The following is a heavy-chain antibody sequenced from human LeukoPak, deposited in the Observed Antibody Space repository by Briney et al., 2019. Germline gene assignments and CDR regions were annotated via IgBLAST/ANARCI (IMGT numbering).Heavy chain of an antibody. CDR1: GFSLSTSGVG. V-gene: IGHV2-5*01. CDR3: AHRNYYGSNRAFDY. J-gene: IGHJ4*02. Sequence: SGPTLMKPTQTLTLTCTFSGFSLSTSGVGVGWIRQPPGKALEWLALFYWNDDKRYSPSLKSRLTITKDTSKNQVVLTMTDMDPVDTATYYCAHRNYYGSNRAFDYWGQGTLVTVSS. D-gene: IGHD3-10*01. CDR2: FYWNDDK.